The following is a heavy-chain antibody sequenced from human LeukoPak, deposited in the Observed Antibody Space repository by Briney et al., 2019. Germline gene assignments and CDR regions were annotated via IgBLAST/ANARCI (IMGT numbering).Heavy chain of an antibody. V-gene: IGHV1-69*13. Sequence: SVKVSCKASGGTFSSYAISWVRQAPGQGLEWVGGIIPIFGTANYAQKFQGRVTITADESTSTAYMELSSLRSEDTAVYYCARGSGWELLREAFDIWGQGTMVTVSS. CDR2: IIPIFGTA. CDR3: ARGSGWELLREAFDI. J-gene: IGHJ3*02. CDR1: GGTFSSYA. D-gene: IGHD1-26*01.